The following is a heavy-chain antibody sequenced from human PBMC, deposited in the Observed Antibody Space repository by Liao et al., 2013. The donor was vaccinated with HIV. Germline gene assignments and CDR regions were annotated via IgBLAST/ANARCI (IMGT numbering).Heavy chain of an antibody. Sequence: QVQLQVSSPGLVKPSQTLSLTCTVSGGSMNSGDYYWSWIRQAPGKGLEWIGYIYESGFTDYNPSLKSRLTISVDTSKNQFSLKLSSVTAADTAVYYCASPPVDFWSGYFSRPPEYFQHWGQGTLVTVSS. CDR1: GGSMNSGDYY. CDR3: ASPPVDFWSGYFSRPPEYFQH. V-gene: IGHV4-30-4*08. CDR2: IYESGFT. D-gene: IGHD3-3*01. J-gene: IGHJ1*01.